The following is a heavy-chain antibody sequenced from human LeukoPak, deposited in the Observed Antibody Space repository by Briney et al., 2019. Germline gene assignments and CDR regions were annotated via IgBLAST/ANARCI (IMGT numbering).Heavy chain of an antibody. Sequence: GGSLRLSCAASGFTFSSYSMNWVRQAPGKGLEWVSSISSSSSYIYYADSVKVRFTISRDNAKNSLYLQMNSLRAEDTAVYYCARDLFSSSSDGEYYFDYWGQGTLVTVSS. V-gene: IGHV3-21*01. D-gene: IGHD6-6*01. CDR1: GFTFSSYS. J-gene: IGHJ4*02. CDR3: ARDLFSSSSDGEYYFDY. CDR2: ISSSSSYI.